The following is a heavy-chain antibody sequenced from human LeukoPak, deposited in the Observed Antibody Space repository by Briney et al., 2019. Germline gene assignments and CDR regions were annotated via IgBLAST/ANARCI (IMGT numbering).Heavy chain of an antibody. J-gene: IGHJ3*02. Sequence: ASVKVSCKASGYTFTSYYMHWVRRAPGQGLEWMGIINPSGGSTSYAQKFRGRVTMTRDTSTSTVYMELSSLRSEDTAVYYCARTSGSYPSAPWAFDIWGQGTMVTVSS. CDR1: GYTFTSYY. V-gene: IGHV1-46*01. D-gene: IGHD1-26*01. CDR2: INPSGGST. CDR3: ARTSGSYPSAPWAFDI.